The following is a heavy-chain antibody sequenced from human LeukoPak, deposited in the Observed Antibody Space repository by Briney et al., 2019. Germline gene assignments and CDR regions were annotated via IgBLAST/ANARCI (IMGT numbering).Heavy chain of an antibody. D-gene: IGHD6-19*01. CDR1: GFTFDDYG. CDR2: ISGSGGTT. J-gene: IGHJ6*03. Sequence: GGSLRLSCAASGFTFDDYGMSWVRQAPGKGLEWVSAISGSGGTTYYVDSVKGRFTISRDNSKNTLYLQMNSLRAEDTAVYYCAKGGEWLVASAYYYYYMDVWGKGTTVTISS. CDR3: AKGGEWLVASAYYYYYMDV. V-gene: IGHV3-23*01.